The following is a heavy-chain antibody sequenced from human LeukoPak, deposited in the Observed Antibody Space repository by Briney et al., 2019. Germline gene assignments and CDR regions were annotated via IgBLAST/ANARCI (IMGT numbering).Heavy chain of an antibody. CDR3: ARDPRLRGGGHYYCGMDV. CDR2: ISYDGSNK. V-gene: IGHV3-30*04. D-gene: IGHD1-26*01. CDR1: GSTFSSYA. Sequence: GGSLRLSCAASGSTFSSYAMHWVRQAPGKGLEWVAVISYDGSNKYYADSVKGRFTISRDNSKNTLYLQMNSLRAEDTAVYYCARDPRLRGGGHYYCGMDVWGQGTTVTVSS. J-gene: IGHJ6*02.